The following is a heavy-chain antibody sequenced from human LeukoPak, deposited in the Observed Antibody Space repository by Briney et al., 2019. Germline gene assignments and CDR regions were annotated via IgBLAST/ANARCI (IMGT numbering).Heavy chain of an antibody. J-gene: IGHJ5*02. D-gene: IGHD3-16*01. CDR1: GFTVSSNY. CDR3: AKDSLGTPYH. Sequence: PGGSLRLSCAASGFTVSSNYMSWVRQAPGKGLEWVSVIYTGGTTYYAGSVKGRFTISRDNSKNTLHLQMSSLRAEDTAVYYCAKDSLGTPYHWGQGTLVTVSA. V-gene: IGHV3-66*01. CDR2: IYTGGTT.